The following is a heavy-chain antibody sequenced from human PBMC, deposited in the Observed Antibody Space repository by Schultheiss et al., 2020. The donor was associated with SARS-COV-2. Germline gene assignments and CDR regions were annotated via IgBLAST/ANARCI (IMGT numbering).Heavy chain of an antibody. Sequence: SETLSLTCTVSGYSISSGYYWGWIRQPPGKGLEWIGEINHSGSTNYNPSLKSRVTISVDTSKNQFSLKLSSVTAADTAVYYCARGSSSWYEFDPWGQGTLVTVSS. CDR3: ARGSSSWYEFDP. D-gene: IGHD6-13*01. V-gene: IGHV4-38-2*02. J-gene: IGHJ5*02. CDR2: INHSGST. CDR1: GYSISSGYY.